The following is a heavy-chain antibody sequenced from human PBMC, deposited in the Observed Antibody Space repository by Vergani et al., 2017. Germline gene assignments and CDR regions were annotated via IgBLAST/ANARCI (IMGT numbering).Heavy chain of an antibody. CDR2: IHTGGST. CDR1: GGSINPSSSF. V-gene: IGHV4-61*02. CDR3: ARSRPYCTSGSCPAI. J-gene: IGHJ4*02. D-gene: IGHD2-15*01. Sequence: QVQLQESGPGLVKPPGTLSLICTVSGGSINPSSSFWGWIRQSPGKGLEWIGHIHTGGSTDLNPSFKSRVSISVDTSKSQFSLKLNSVTVADTAVYYCARSRPYCTSGSCPAIWGQGTLVTVSS.